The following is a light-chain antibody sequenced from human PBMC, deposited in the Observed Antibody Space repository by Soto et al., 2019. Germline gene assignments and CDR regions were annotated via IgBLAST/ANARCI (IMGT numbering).Light chain of an antibody. CDR2: AAS. CDR1: HGISSY. Sequence: DIQLTQSPSFLSASVGDRVTITCRASHGISSYLAWYQQKPGKAPKLLIYAASTLQSGVPSRFSGSGSGTDFTLTISCLQSEDFATYYCQQYYSYPWTFGQGTKVDIK. CDR3: QQYYSYPWT. J-gene: IGKJ1*01. V-gene: IGKV1-9*01.